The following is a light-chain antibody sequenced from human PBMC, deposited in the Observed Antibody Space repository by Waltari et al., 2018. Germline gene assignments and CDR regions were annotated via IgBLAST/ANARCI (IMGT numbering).Light chain of an antibody. CDR3: QQYDNF. V-gene: IGKV1-33*01. Sequence: DIQMIQSPSSLSASVGDRVTITCQASQDISNYLNWYQQKPGKAPKLLIYDASNLETGVPSRFSGSGSGTDFTFTISSLQPEDIATYYCQQYDNFFGGGTKVEIK. CDR2: DAS. J-gene: IGKJ4*01. CDR1: QDISNY.